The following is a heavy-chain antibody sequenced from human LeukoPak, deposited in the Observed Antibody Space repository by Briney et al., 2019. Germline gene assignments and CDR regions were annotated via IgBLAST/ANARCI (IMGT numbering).Heavy chain of an antibody. CDR3: ARLAYCGGDCKVEAFDI. CDR1: GFTFSDFY. D-gene: IGHD2-21*02. J-gene: IGHJ3*02. Sequence: GGSLRLSCAASGFTFSDFYMSWIRQAPGKGLEWVSYISSSGSTIYYADSVKGRFTISRDNAKNSLYLQMNSLRAEDTAVYYCARLAYCGGDCKVEAFDIWGQGTMVTVSS. V-gene: IGHV3-11*01. CDR2: ISSSGSTI.